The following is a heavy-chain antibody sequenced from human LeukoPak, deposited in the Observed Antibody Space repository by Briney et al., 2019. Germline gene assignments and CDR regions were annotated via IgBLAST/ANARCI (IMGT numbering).Heavy chain of an antibody. Sequence: GASVKVSCKVSGYTLTELSMHWVRQAPGKGLEWMGGFDPEDGETIYAQKFQGKVTMTRDTSVSTAYMELGRLRSDDTAVYYCARDLRPTMFWSGHDWGQGTLVTVSS. V-gene: IGHV1-24*01. CDR1: GYTLTELS. D-gene: IGHD3-3*01. CDR2: FDPEDGET. J-gene: IGHJ4*02. CDR3: ARDLRPTMFWSGHD.